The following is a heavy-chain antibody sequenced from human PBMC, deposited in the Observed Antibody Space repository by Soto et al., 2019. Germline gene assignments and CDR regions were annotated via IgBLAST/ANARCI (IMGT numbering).Heavy chain of an antibody. J-gene: IGHJ4*01. CDR3: AKLGFVLMELYYFHQ. V-gene: IGHV3-23*01. CDR2: ISGNSGKT. CDR1: GFTFSSYA. Sequence: ASGFTFSSYAMSWVRQAPGKELEWVSTISGNSGKTNYAESVKGRFSISRDNSKNTVHLQLDSLRAEDTAVYFCAKLGFVLMELYYFHQWGHGTLVTVSS. D-gene: IGHD2-8*01.